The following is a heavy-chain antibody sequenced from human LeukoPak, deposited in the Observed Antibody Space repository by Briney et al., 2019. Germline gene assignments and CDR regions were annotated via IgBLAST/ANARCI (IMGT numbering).Heavy chain of an antibody. CDR2: INTNTGNP. D-gene: IGHD4-17*01. Sequence: ASVKVSCKASGYTFTSYAMNWVRQAPGQGLEWMGWINTNTGNPTYAQGFTGRFVFSLDTSVSTAYLQISSLKAEDTAVYYCARGAALGDYVISYYYYGMDVWGQGTTVTVSS. J-gene: IGHJ6*02. CDR1: GYTFTSYA. V-gene: IGHV7-4-1*02. CDR3: ARGAALGDYVISYYYYGMDV.